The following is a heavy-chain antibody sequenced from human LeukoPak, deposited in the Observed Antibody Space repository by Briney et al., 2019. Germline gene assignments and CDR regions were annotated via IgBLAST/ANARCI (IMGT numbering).Heavy chain of an antibody. CDR1: GFTFSSYA. CDR2: FSGSAGTT. V-gene: IGHV3-23*01. D-gene: IGHD3-22*01. J-gene: IGHJ4*02. CDR3: ARDRYESNGHVDY. Sequence: GGSRRLSCAASGFTFSSYAMSWVRQAPGKGLEWVSAFSGSAGTTHYADSVKGRFTISRDNSKNTLYLQMNSLRAEDTAVYYCARDRYESNGHVDYWGQGTLVTVSS.